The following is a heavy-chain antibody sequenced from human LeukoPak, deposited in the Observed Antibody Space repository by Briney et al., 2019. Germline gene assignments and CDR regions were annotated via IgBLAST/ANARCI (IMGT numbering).Heavy chain of an antibody. CDR2: INTDGSST. D-gene: IGHD2-2*01. CDR1: GFTFSSYW. J-gene: IGHJ5*02. Sequence: GGSLRLSCAASGFTFSSYWMHWVRQAPGKGLVWVSRINTDGSSTSYADSVKGRFTISRDNAKNTLYLQMNSLRAEDAAVYYCARARDCSSTSCYRFDPWGQGTLVTVSS. V-gene: IGHV3-74*01. CDR3: ARARDCSSTSCYRFDP.